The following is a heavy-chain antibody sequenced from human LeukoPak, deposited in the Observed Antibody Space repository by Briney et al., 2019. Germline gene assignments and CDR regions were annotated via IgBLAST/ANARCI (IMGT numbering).Heavy chain of an antibody. Sequence: PGGSLRLSCAASGFTFSGYGMHWVRQAPGKGLEWVTFIPYDGNTQYYADSVKGRFTISRDNSKNTIYLQMNNLRGEDTAVYYCANLSIRGGFDIWTQGTTVTVSS. CDR1: GFTFSGYG. D-gene: IGHD2-15*01. CDR2: IPYDGNTQ. CDR3: ANLSIRGGFDI. J-gene: IGHJ3*02. V-gene: IGHV3-30*02.